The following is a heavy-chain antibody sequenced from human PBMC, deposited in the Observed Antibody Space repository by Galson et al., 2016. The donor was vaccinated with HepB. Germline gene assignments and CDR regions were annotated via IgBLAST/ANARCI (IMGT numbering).Heavy chain of an antibody. CDR3: ARSITISGTMIISAY. V-gene: IGHV4-59*01. D-gene: IGHD3-3*01. CDR2: IYNRGST. Sequence: ETLSLTCTVSGGSIGTFYWSWIRQSPGQAPEWIGYIYNRGSTNYNPSLKGRVSFSVDTSKNQIFLNLTSVTAADTAMYYCARSITISGTMIISAYWGRGALVTVSS. CDR1: GGSIGTFY. J-gene: IGHJ4*02.